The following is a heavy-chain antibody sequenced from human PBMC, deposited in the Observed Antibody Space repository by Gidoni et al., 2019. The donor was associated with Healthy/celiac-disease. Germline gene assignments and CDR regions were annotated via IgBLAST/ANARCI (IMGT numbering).Heavy chain of an antibody. CDR1: GFTFSSYG. J-gene: IGHJ4*02. CDR3: ARGASHSSGWYYFDY. Sequence: QVQLVESGGGVVQPGRSLRLSCAASGFTFSSYGMHWVRQAPGKGLEWVAVIWYDGSKKYYADSVKGRFTISRDNSKNTLYLQMNSLRAEDTAVYYCARGASHSSGWYYFDYWGQGTLVTVSS. CDR2: IWYDGSKK. D-gene: IGHD6-19*01. V-gene: IGHV3-33*01.